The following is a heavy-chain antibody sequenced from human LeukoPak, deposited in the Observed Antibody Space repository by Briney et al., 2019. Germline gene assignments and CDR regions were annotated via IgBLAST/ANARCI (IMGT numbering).Heavy chain of an antibody. Sequence: PGGSLRLSCAASGFTFSSYAMSWVRQAPGKGLEWVSAISGSGGSTYYADSVKGRFTISRDNSKNTLYLQMNSLRAEDTAVYYCAKAEGLGISYYYYCYGMDVWGQGTTVTVSS. V-gene: IGHV3-23*01. J-gene: IGHJ6*02. D-gene: IGHD1-14*01. CDR1: GFTFSSYA. CDR2: ISGSGGST. CDR3: AKAEGLGISYYYYCYGMDV.